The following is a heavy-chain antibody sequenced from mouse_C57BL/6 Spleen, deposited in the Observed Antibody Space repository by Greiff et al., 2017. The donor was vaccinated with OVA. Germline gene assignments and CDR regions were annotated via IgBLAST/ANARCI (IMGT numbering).Heavy chain of an antibody. Sequence: QVQLQQSGAELVKPGASVKMSCKASGYTFTSYWITWVKQRPGHGLEWIGDIYPGSGSTNYNEKFKSKATLTADKSSSTAYMQLSSLTSEDSAVYYCARRNYVGYALDYWGQGTSVTVSS. CDR3: ARRNYVGYALDY. CDR2: IYPGSGST. CDR1: GYTFTSYW. D-gene: IGHD1-1*01. V-gene: IGHV1-55*01. J-gene: IGHJ4*01.